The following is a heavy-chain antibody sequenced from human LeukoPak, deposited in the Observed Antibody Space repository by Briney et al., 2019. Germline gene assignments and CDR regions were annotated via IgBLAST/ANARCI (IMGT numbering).Heavy chain of an antibody. D-gene: IGHD3-10*01. CDR2: IYWNDDK. CDR3: ALGDWFDP. CDR1: GFSLSTSGVG. V-gene: IGHV2-5*01. Sequence: SGPTLVNPTQTLTLTRTFSGFSLSTSGVGVGWIRQAPGKAPEWLALIYWNDDKRYSPPLKSRLTIIKDTSKNQVVLTMTNMDPVDTATYYCALGDWFDPWGQGTLVTVSS. J-gene: IGHJ5*02.